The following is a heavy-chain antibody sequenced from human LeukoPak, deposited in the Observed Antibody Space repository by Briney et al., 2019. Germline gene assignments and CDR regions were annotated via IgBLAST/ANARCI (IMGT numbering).Heavy chain of an antibody. J-gene: IGHJ4*02. CDR2: IYYSGST. D-gene: IGHD3-22*01. Sequence: PSETLSLTCTVSGGSISSSSYYWGWIRQPPGKGLEWIGNIYYSGSTYYNPSLKSRVTISVDTSKNQFSLKLSSVTAADTAVYYCAGLSSGYYTRYFDSWGQGTLVTVSS. V-gene: IGHV4-39*01. CDR3: AGLSSGYYTRYFDS. CDR1: GGSISSSSYY.